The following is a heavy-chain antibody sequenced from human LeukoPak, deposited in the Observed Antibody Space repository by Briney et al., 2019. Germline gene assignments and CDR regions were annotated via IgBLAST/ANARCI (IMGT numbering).Heavy chain of an antibody. CDR2: ISGGGDMT. V-gene: IGHV3-23*01. CDR3: AKAFYPGEGTYYFDY. CDR1: GSTFSTYA. D-gene: IGHD1-1*01. J-gene: IGHJ4*02. Sequence: GGSLRLSCAASGSTFSTYAMSWVRQAPGRGLEWVSTISGGGDMTFSADSVKGRFTISRDNSKNTLYLQMNSLRAEDTAVYYCAKAFYPGEGTYYFDYWGQGTLVTVSS.